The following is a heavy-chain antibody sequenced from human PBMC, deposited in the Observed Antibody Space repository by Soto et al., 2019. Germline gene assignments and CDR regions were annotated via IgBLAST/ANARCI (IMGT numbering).Heavy chain of an antibody. CDR1: GFTFSNYS. J-gene: IGHJ3*02. CDR3: ARRPQRWWLAFEI. CDR2: ISYDGINK. Sequence: GGSLRLSGVACGFTFSNYSIHWVRQAPCKGLEWVAVISYDGINKYYADSVKGRFNISRDNSKNTLYLQKNSLRAEDTAVYYCARRPQRWWLAFEILGQGTMVAVSS. D-gene: IGHD2-15*01. V-gene: IGHV3-30-3*01.